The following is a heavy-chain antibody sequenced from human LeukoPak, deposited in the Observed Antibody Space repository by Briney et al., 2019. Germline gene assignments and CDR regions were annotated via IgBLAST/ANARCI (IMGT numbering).Heavy chain of an antibody. V-gene: IGHV3-21*01. Sequence: KPGGSLRLXCAASGFTFSSYSMNWVRRAPGKGLEWVSSISSSSSYIYYADSVKGRFTISRDNAKNSLYLQMNSLRAEDTAVYYCAKGGPYDSSGYHTFDYWGQGTLVTVSS. J-gene: IGHJ4*02. CDR1: GFTFSSYS. CDR2: ISSSSSYI. D-gene: IGHD3-22*01. CDR3: AKGGPYDSSGYHTFDY.